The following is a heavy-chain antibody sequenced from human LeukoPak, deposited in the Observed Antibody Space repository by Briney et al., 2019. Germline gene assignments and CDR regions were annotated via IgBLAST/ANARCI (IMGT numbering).Heavy chain of an antibody. CDR3: ARIKVGSTLDD. CDR2: IDNSGGT. V-gene: IGHV4-31*03. J-gene: IGHJ4*02. CDR1: GGSISSSSDY. D-gene: IGHD1-26*01. Sequence: SETLSLTCTVSGGSISSSSDYWGWIRQHPGKGLEWIGFIDNSGGTYYNPSLKSRTIISVDTSKNQFSLKLSSVTAADTAMYYCARIKVGSTLDDWGQGTLVTVSS.